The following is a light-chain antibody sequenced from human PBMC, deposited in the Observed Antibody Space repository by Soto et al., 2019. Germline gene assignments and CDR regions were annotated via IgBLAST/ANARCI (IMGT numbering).Light chain of an antibody. V-gene: IGKV3-15*01. CDR3: QQYDDCPPLS. CDR2: RAS. J-gene: IGKJ4*01. CDR1: QSVGST. Sequence: EIVMTQSPDPLSVSPGERATLSCRASQSVGSTLASYQQPPGQAPRLLIYRASSRATGIPARLSGSGSGTEFTITISRLQSEDFAVQYRQQYDDCPPLSFGGGTKVVIK.